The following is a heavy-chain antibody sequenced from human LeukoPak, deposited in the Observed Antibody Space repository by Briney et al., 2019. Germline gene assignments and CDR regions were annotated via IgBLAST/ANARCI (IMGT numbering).Heavy chain of an antibody. J-gene: IGHJ5*02. D-gene: IGHD3-3*01. CDR1: GGSISSYY. CDR2: IYYSGST. Sequence: ASETLSLTCTVSGGSISSYYWSWIRQPPGKGLEWIGYIYYSGSTNYNPSLKSRVTISVDTSKNQFSLKLSPVTAADTAVYYCARGYDFWSGYSPRRHGKYNWFDPWGQGTLVTVSS. CDR3: ARGYDFWSGYSPRRHGKYNWFDP. V-gene: IGHV4-59*01.